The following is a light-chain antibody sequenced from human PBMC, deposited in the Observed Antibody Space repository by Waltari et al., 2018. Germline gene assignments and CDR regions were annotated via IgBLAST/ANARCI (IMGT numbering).Light chain of an antibody. V-gene: IGKV1-9*01. CDR3: QQLNSYPLT. CDR2: AAS. Sequence: IQLTQSPSSLSASVGDRVTITCGASQGIRSYLAGYQQKPGKAPNLLIYAASTLQSGVPSRFSGRGSGTDFTLTISSLQPEDFATYYCQQLNSYPLTFGGGTKVEIK. CDR1: QGIRSY. J-gene: IGKJ4*01.